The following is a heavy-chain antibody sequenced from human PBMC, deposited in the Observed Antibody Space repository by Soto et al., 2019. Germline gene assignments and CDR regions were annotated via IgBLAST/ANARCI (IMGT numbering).Heavy chain of an antibody. CDR1: DGSFRGYY. D-gene: IGHD2-15*01. CDR2: INHSGST. Sequence: SETLSLTSAVYDGSFRGYYWSWIRQPPGKGLEWIGEINHSGSTNYNPSLKSRVTISVDTSKNQFSLKLSSVTAADTAVYYCARRWWPPLYYFDYWGQGTLVTVSS. CDR3: ARRWWPPLYYFDY. V-gene: IGHV4-34*01. J-gene: IGHJ4*02.